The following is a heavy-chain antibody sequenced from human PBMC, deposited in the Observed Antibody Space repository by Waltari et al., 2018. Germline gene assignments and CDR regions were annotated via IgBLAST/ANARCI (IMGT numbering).Heavy chain of an antibody. CDR2: THHGGNT. J-gene: IGHJ4*02. V-gene: IGHV4-31*03. CDR1: GGPINSDNYF. CDR3: ARENGAFDY. D-gene: IGHD2-8*01. Sequence: QVQPQESGPGLVKPSQTLSLLCTVPGGPINSDNYFWGWIRQSPGKGPEWISYTHHGGNTNYHPSLQSRVTMSVDRSQNQFSLKLTSVTAADTAMYYCARENGAFDYWGQGTLVTVSS.